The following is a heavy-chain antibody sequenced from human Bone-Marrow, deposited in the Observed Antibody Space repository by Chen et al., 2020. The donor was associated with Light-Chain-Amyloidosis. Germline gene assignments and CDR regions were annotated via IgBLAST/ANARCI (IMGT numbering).Heavy chain of an antibody. CDR2: ITHSGST. CDR3: VRDTYDSSTYYTYRSMDV. D-gene: IGHD3-22*01. CDR1: AGCFSDYS. V-gene: IGHV4-34*01. J-gene: IGHJ6*02. Sequence: QVQLQQWGAGRLKPAETLALSCAGYAGCFSDYSWTWIRQSTGTGLEWIGKITHSGSTKYNPSLKSRVTMSVDTSKNQFSLKMNSVTAADTAVYYCVRDTYDSSTYYTYRSMDVWGQGTTVTVSS.